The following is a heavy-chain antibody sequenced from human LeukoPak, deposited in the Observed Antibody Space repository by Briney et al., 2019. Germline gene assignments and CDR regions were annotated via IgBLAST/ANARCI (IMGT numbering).Heavy chain of an antibody. CDR1: GYTFTGYY. Sequence: ASVKVSCKASGYTFTGYYMHWVRQAPGQGLEWMGWINPNSGGTNYAQKFQGRVTMTRDTSISTAYMELSRLRSDDTAVYYCARDRRSSGWYGEFDYWGQGTLVTVSS. V-gene: IGHV1-2*02. CDR2: INPNSGGT. D-gene: IGHD6-19*01. J-gene: IGHJ4*02. CDR3: ARDRRSSGWYGEFDY.